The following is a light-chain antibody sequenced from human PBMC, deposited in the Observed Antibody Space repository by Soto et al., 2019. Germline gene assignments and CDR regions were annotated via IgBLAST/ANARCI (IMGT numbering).Light chain of an antibody. CDR3: LHYGTSLYT. CDR1: QSVGSSY. Sequence: VLTQSPGTLSLSPGERATLSCRASQSVGSSYLAWYQLKRGQAPRRLIYGASSRATGIPDRVSGSGSGTDFTLTISRLEPEDFAVYYCLHYGTSLYTFGQGTKLEIK. J-gene: IGKJ2*01. CDR2: GAS. V-gene: IGKV3-20*01.